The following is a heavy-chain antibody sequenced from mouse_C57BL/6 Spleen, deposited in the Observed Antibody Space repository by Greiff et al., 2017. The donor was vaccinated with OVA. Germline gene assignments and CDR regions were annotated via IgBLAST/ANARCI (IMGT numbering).Heavy chain of an antibody. CDR1: GFTFSSYG. Sequence: EVKLMESGGDLVKPGGSLKLSCAASGFTFSSYGMSWVRQTPDKRLEWVATISSGGSYTYYPDSVKGRFTISRDNAKNTLYLQMSSLKSEDTAMYYCARQAYGNYYWYCDVWGTGTTVTVSS. CDR2: ISSGGSYT. CDR3: ARQAYGNYYWYCDV. V-gene: IGHV5-6*01. J-gene: IGHJ1*03. D-gene: IGHD2-1*01.